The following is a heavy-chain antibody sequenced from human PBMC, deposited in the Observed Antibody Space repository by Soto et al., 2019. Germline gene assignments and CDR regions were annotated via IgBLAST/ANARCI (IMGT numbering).Heavy chain of an antibody. CDR1: GLTFSSYA. D-gene: IGHD3-22*01. J-gene: IGHJ3*02. CDR3: ARDQYYYDGSGYPQNDAFDI. CDR2: ISNSGRST. Sequence: PGGPLRLSCAASGLTFSSYAMSWVRQAPGKGLEWVSHISNSGRSTKYADSVKGRFTISRDNSKNTLYLQMNSLRAEDTAMYFCARDQYYYDGSGYPQNDAFDIWGQGTMVTVSS. V-gene: IGHV3-23*01.